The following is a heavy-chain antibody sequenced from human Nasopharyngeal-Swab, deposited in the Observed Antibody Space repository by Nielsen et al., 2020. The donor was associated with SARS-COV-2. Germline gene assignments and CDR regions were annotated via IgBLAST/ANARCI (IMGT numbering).Heavy chain of an antibody. D-gene: IGHD1-26*01. J-gene: IGHJ6*03. CDR1: GFTFSPYT. CDR2: ISASSSYI. V-gene: IGHV3-21*01. CDR3: SRGGREIGPMDV. Sequence: GESLKISCATSGFTFSPYTMTWVRQAPGKGLEWVSSISASSSYIHYVDSVQGRFTISRDNGKQSLYLQMSSLRVEDTAIYFCSRGGREIGPMDVWGKGTTVTVSS.